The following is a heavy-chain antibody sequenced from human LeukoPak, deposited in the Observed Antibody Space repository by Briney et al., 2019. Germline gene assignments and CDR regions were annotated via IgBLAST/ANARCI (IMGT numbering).Heavy chain of an antibody. D-gene: IGHD6-13*01. J-gene: IGHJ4*02. CDR2: IYYSGST. CDR1: GGSISSYY. CDR3: ARGSSWSYYFGY. Sequence: SETLSLTCTVSGGSISSYYWSWIRQPPGKGLEWIGYIYYSGSTNYNPSLKSRVTISVDTSKNQFSLKLSSVTAADTAVYYCARGSSWSYYFGYWGQGTLVTVSS. V-gene: IGHV4-59*01.